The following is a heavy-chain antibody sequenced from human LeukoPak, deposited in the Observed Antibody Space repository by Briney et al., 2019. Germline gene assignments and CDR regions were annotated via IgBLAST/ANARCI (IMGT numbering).Heavy chain of an antibody. CDR3: AKDERNWNYNLASQTYD. CDR2: ISSSSSTI. V-gene: IGHV3-48*01. CDR1: GFTFSSYS. J-gene: IGHJ4*02. D-gene: IGHD1-7*01. Sequence: GGSLRLSCAASGFTFSSYSMNWVRQAPGKGLEWVSYISSSSSTIYYADSVKGRFTVSRDNSKNTLYLQMSSLRAEDTAVYYCAKDERNWNYNLASQTYDWGQGTLVTVSS.